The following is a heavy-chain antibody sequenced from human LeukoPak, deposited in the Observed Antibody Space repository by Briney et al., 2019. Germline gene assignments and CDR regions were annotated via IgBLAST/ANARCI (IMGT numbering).Heavy chain of an antibody. CDR1: GYTFTGYY. J-gene: IGHJ4*02. CDR2: INPNSGGT. D-gene: IGHD6-19*01. CDR3: ASLLAVAGTDSDFDY. Sequence: ASVKVSCKASGYTFTGYYMHWVRQAPGQGLEWMGWINPNSGGTNYAQKFQGRVTMTRDASISTAYMELSRLRSDDTAVYYCASLLAVAGTDSDFDYWGQGTLVTVSS. V-gene: IGHV1-2*02.